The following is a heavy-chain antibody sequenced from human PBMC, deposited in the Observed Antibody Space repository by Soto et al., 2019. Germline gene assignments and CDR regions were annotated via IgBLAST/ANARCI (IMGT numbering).Heavy chain of an antibody. J-gene: IGHJ6*02. CDR3: ARGVYCSSTSCANYYYYYGMDV. CDR2: TYYRSKWYN. D-gene: IGHD2-2*01. CDR1: GDSVSSNSAA. V-gene: IGHV6-1*01. Sequence: SQTLSLTCAISGDSVSSNSAAWNWIRQSPSRGLEWLGRTYYRSKWYNDYAVSVKSRITINPDTSKNQFSLQLNPVTPEGTAVYYCARGVYCSSTSCANYYYYYGMDVWGQGATVTVSS.